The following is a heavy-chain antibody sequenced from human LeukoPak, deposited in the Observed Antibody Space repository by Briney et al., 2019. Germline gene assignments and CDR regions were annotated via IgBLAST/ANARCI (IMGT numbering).Heavy chain of an antibody. CDR2: IYYSGST. Sequence: KPSETPSLPRTVSCGPLHRSSYYWGWIRQPPRKGLEWIGSIYYSGSTYYNPSLKSRVTISVDTSKNQFSLKLSSVTAADTAVYYCARSDNWNYSFWFDPWGQGTLVTVSS. CDR1: CGPLHRSSYY. V-gene: IGHV4-39*01. D-gene: IGHD1-7*01. J-gene: IGHJ5*02. CDR3: ARSDNWNYSFWFDP.